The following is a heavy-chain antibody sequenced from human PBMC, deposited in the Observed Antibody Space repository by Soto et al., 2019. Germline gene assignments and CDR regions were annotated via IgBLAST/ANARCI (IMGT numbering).Heavy chain of an antibody. D-gene: IGHD2-8*01. CDR2: IDPTDSRT. V-gene: IGHV5-10-1*01. Sequence: HRECLRISYGTSGDMFPLYHISWVRQMPGKGLEWVGKIDPTDSRTMYRPSPRARITISVDKSINTAYLEWGRLKASDTAMYYCARHDYNGDFECWGQGTQVSVSS. CDR3: ARHDYNGDFEC. CDR1: GDMFPLYH. J-gene: IGHJ4*02.